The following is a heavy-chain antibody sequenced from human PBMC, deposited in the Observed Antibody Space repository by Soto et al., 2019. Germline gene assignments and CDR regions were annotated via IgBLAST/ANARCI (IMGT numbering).Heavy chain of an antibody. D-gene: IGHD3-10*01. J-gene: IGHJ4*02. V-gene: IGHV1-3*01. CDR2: INAGNGNT. CDR3: AGETPSFTYYYGSGSYQPLDY. CDR1: GYTFTSYA. Sequence: ASVKVSCKASGYTFTSYAMHWVRQAPGQRLEWMGWINAGNGNTKYSQKFQGRVTITRDTSASTAYMELSSLRSEDTAVYYCAGETPSFTYYYGSGSYQPLDYWGQGTLVTVSS.